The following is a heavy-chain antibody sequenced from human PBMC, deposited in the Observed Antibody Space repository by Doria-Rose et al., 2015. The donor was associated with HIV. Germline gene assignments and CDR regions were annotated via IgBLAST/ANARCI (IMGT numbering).Heavy chain of an antibody. Sequence: QVQLVQSGAGLVKPSETPSLTCAVFGGSFSGYYWSWIRQPPGKGLEWIGEINHSGSTNYKTFLKSRVTISLDTSKNLFSLKLSSVTAADTAVYYCARGLLRGGWNDVDYFYGMDVWGQGTTVTVSS. CDR1: GGSFSGYY. CDR3: ARGLLRGGWNDVDYFYGMDV. CDR2: INHSGST. D-gene: IGHD1-1*01. J-gene: IGHJ6*02. V-gene: IGHV4-34*01.